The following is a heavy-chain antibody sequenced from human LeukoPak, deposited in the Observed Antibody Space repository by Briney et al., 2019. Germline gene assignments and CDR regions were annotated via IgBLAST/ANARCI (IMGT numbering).Heavy chain of an antibody. V-gene: IGHV1-69*04. D-gene: IGHD6-13*01. CDR2: IIPILGIA. J-gene: IGHJ1*01. CDR3: ARVVAAAGTQYFQH. Sequence: ASVKVSCKASGGTFSSYAISWVRQAPGQGLEWMGRIIPILGIANYAQKFQGRVTMTRDTSTSTVYMELSSLRSEDTAVYYCARVVAAAGTQYFQHWGQGTLVTVSS. CDR1: GGTFSSYA.